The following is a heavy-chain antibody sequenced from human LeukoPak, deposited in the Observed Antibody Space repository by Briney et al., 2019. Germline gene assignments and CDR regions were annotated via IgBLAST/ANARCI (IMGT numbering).Heavy chain of an antibody. D-gene: IGHD3-10*01. V-gene: IGHV3-20*04. CDR2: ISWNGGTA. Sequence: GGSLRLSCAASGFTLEDYGMSWVRQAPGKGLEWVSGISWNGGTASYADSVQGRFSISRDNANNSLYLQMNSLRSEDTALYYCARGFYGSGGYYPYYFDYWGQGTLVTVS. CDR1: GFTLEDYG. CDR3: ARGFYGSGGYYPYYFDY. J-gene: IGHJ4*02.